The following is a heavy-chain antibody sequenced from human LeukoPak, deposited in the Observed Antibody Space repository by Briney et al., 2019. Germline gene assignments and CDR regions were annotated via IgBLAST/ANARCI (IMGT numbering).Heavy chain of an antibody. J-gene: IGHJ5*02. CDR3: ARDFPFVVVVAATPAFANWFDP. Sequence: GGSLRLSCAASGFTFSSYSMNWVRQAPGKGLEWVSSISSSSSYIYYADSVKGRFTISRDNAKNSLYLQMNSLRSDDTAVYYCARDFPFVVVVAATPAFANWFDPWGQGTLVTVSS. V-gene: IGHV3-21*04. CDR2: ISSSSSYI. CDR1: GFTFSSYS. D-gene: IGHD2-15*01.